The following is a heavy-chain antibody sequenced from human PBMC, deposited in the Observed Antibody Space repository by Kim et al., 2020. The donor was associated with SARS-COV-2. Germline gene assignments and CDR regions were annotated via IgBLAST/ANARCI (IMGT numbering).Heavy chain of an antibody. J-gene: IGHJ6*02. V-gene: IGHV4-4*02. CDR3: ARGDGSGSDQPMDV. D-gene: IGHD3-10*01. Sequence: TRPVKSRFTISVDKSKNQFSLKMSSVTAAETAVYYCARGDGSGSDQPMDVWGQGTTVTVSS.